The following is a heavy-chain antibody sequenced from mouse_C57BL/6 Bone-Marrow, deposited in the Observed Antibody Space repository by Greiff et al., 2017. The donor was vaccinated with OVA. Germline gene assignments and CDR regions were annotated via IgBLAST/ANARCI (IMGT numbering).Heavy chain of an antibody. V-gene: IGHV1-59*01. CDR3: RSWSGNTWFDY. CDR1: GYTFTNYW. CDR2: IDPSDSYT. J-gene: IGHJ3*01. Sequence: QVQLQQPGAELVRPGTSVKLSCKASGYTFTNYWMHWVKQRPGQGLEWIGVIDPSDSYTNYNQKFKGKATLTVDTSSSTAYMQLSSLTSEDSADYCCRSWSGNTWFDYWGQGTLVTVSA. D-gene: IGHD1-3*01.